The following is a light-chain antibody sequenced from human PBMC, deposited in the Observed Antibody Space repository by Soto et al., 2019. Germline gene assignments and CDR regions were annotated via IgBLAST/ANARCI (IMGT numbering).Light chain of an antibody. CDR3: ISYTTSVTYV. Sequence: QSALTQPASVSGSPGQSITISCTGTSSDVGGYNYVSWYQQHPGKAPKLMFSGVSNRPSGVSNRFSGSKSGNTASLTISGLQTEDEADYYCISYTTSVTYVFGTGTKLTVL. CDR2: GVS. J-gene: IGLJ1*01. V-gene: IGLV2-14*01. CDR1: SSDVGGYNY.